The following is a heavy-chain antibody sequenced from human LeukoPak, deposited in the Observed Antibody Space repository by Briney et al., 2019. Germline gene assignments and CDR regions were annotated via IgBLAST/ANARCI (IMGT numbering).Heavy chain of an antibody. J-gene: IGHJ4*02. CDR1: RGSISGSIRSYY. CDR2: ISSSGSV. Sequence: SETLSLTCTVSRGSISGSIRSYYWSWLRQPPGRGLEWIGYISSSGSVNDNPSPRSRVTISVDTSRNQFFLNLSSVSAADTAVYYCARIPLGYSGAYYFDYWDQGTLVTVSP. V-gene: IGHV4-4*09. D-gene: IGHD5-12*01. CDR3: ARIPLGYSGAYYFDY.